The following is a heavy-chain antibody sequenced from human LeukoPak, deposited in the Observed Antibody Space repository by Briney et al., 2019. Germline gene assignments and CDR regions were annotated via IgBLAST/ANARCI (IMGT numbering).Heavy chain of an antibody. J-gene: IGHJ3*02. CDR3: ARLKRTGKMTSVTTFAFDI. Sequence: LGTLSLTRAVYRGSLRGFYWNWIRQPPGKGREWIGEIDHSGGTNYTPSLQSRVTISVDTSKNPFSLKQSSVTAAETAVYYCARLKRTGKMTSVTTFAFDIWGQGTMVTV. CDR1: RGSLRGFY. CDR2: IDHSGGT. V-gene: IGHV4-34*01. D-gene: IGHD4-17*01.